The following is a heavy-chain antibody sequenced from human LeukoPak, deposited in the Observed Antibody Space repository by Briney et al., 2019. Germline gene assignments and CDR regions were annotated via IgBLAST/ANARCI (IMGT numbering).Heavy chain of an antibody. D-gene: IGHD2-15*01. Sequence: SETLSLTCTVSGGSFNNYYWSWIRQPAGKGLEWIGRIYISGSTSYNPSLKSRVTMSVDTSKNQFSLNLSSVTAADTAVYYCARVGGSVGRQVVSPWGQGTLVTVSS. J-gene: IGHJ5*02. V-gene: IGHV4-4*07. CDR2: IYISGST. CDR3: ARVGGSVGRQVVSP. CDR1: GGSFNNYY.